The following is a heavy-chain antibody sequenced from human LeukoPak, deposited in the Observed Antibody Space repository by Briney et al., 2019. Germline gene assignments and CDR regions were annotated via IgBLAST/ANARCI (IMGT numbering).Heavy chain of an antibody. Sequence: GRSLRLSCAASGFTFDDYAMHWVRQAPGKGLEWVSGISWNSGSIGYADSVKGRFTISRDNAKNSLYLQMNSLRAEDTAVYYCTRDLVGATSDFWGQGTLVTVSS. CDR1: GFTFDDYA. D-gene: IGHD1-26*01. CDR2: ISWNSGSI. V-gene: IGHV3-9*01. CDR3: TRDLVGATSDF. J-gene: IGHJ4*02.